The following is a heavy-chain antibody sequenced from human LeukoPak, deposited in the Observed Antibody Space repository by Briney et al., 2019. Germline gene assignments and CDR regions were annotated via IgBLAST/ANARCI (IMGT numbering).Heavy chain of an antibody. CDR1: GGPFSGYY. Sequence: SETLSLTCAVYGGPFSGYYWSWIRQPPGKGLEWIGEINHSGSTNYNPSLKSRVTISVDTSKKQFSLRLNSVTAADTAVYYCARGRPTYDFWSAYYADFWGQGTLVTVSS. CDR3: ARGRPTYDFWSAYYADF. CDR2: INHSGST. D-gene: IGHD3-3*01. J-gene: IGHJ4*02. V-gene: IGHV4-34*01.